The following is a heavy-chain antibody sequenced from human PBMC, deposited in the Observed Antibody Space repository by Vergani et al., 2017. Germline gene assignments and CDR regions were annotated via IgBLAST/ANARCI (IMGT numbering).Heavy chain of an antibody. CDR2: IIPIFGTA. CDR1: GYTFTSYD. J-gene: IGHJ5*02. V-gene: IGHV1-69*18. D-gene: IGHD3-10*01. CDR3: ARSSWGITMVRGET. Sequence: QVQLVQSGAEVKKPGASVKVSCKASGYTFTSYDINWVRQAPGQGLEWMGRIIPIFGTANYAQKFQGRVTITADESTSTAYMELSSLRSEDTAVYYCARSSWGITMVRGETWGQGTLVTVSS.